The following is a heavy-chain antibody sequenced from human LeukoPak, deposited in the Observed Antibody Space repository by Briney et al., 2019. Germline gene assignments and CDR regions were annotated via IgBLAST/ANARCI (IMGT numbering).Heavy chain of an antibody. CDR3: AREEYYDFWSGYSESDY. CDR1: GFTFSSYW. J-gene: IGHJ4*02. CDR2: IKQDGSEK. Sequence: GGSLRLSCAASGFTFSSYWMSWVRQAPGKGLEWVANIKQDGSEKYYVDSVKGRFTISRDNAKNSLYLQMNSLRAEDTAVYYCAREEYYDFWSGYSESDYWGQGTLVTVSS. V-gene: IGHV3-7*01. D-gene: IGHD3-3*01.